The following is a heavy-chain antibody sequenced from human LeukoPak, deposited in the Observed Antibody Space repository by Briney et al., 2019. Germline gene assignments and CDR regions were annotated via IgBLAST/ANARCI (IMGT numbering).Heavy chain of an antibody. J-gene: IGHJ3*01. Sequence: SGGSLRLSCAASGFTFSSAAMTWVRQAPGKGLEWVSLIGSSGGSTYHADSVKGRFTISRDNSKNTLSLQMNSLRVEDTAIYYCAKDIQLSTWGLGTMVTVSS. CDR1: GFTFSSAA. CDR2: IGSSGGST. CDR3: AKDIQLST. V-gene: IGHV3-23*01. D-gene: IGHD5-24*01.